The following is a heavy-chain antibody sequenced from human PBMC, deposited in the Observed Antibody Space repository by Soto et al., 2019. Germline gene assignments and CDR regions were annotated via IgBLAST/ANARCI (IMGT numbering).Heavy chain of an antibody. D-gene: IGHD2-15*01. CDR3: ARDRRERYGPRAFDI. V-gene: IGHV4-59*01. CDR1: GGSISSYH. CDR2: VYYTGST. J-gene: IGHJ3*02. Sequence: SETLSLTCTVSGGSISSYHWNWIRRPPGKGLEWIGHVYYTGSTNYNPSLKSRVTISVDTSNNQFSLKLSSVTAADTAVYYCARDRRERYGPRAFDIWGKGTMVTVSS.